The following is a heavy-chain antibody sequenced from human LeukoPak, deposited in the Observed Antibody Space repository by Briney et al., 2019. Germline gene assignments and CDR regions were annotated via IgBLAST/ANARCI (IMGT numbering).Heavy chain of an antibody. CDR1: GFPFSSYS. D-gene: IGHD3-22*01. J-gene: IGHJ3*02. CDR2: ISTSSSYI. V-gene: IGHV3-21*04. CDR3: AKQYYYDPNDAFDI. Sequence: GGSLRLSCAASGFPFSSYSMNWVRLAPGKGLEWVSSISTSSSYIHYADSVKGRFTISRDNAKNSLYLQMNSLRAEDTAVYYCAKQYYYDPNDAFDIWGQGTMVTVSS.